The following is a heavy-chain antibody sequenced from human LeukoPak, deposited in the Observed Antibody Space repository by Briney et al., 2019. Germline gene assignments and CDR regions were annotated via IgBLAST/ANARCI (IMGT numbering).Heavy chain of an antibody. V-gene: IGHV4-4*02. CDR3: ARPLEESVISPFDS. J-gene: IGHJ4*02. D-gene: IGHD1-1*01. CDR2: IYHSGST. Sequence: PSGTLSLTCAVSGGSISSSNWWSWVRQPPGKGLEWIGEIYHSGSTNYNPSLKSRVTISVDKSKNQFSLKLSSVTAADTAVYFCARPLEESVISPFDSWGQGILVTVSS. CDR1: GGSISSSNW.